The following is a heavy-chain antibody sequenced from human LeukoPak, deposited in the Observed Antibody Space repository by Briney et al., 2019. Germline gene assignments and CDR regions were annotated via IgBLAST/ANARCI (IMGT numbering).Heavy chain of an antibody. CDR2: INPNSGGT. D-gene: IGHD1-26*01. CDR3: VRAGELRPTWDY. J-gene: IGHJ4*02. V-gene: IGHV1-2*02. CDR1: GYTFTGYY. Sequence: ASVKVSCKASGYTFTGYYMHWVRQAPGQGLEWMGWINPNSGGTNYAQKFQGRVTMTRDTSISTAYMELSRLRSDDTAVYYCVRAGELRPTWDYWGQGTLVTVSS.